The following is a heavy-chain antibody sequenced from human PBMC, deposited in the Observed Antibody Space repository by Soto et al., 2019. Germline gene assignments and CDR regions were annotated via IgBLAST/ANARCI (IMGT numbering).Heavy chain of an antibody. CDR1: GGSISSYY. Sequence: SETLSLTCTVSGGSISSYYWSWIRQPPGKGLEWIGYIYYSGSTNYNPSLKSRVTISVDTSKNHFSLKLSSVTAADTAVYYCARGGYCSSTSCLTWGGYYYYYMDVWGKGTTVTVSS. J-gene: IGHJ6*03. D-gene: IGHD2-2*01. CDR2: IYYSGST. V-gene: IGHV4-59*08. CDR3: ARGGYCSSTSCLTWGGYYYYYMDV.